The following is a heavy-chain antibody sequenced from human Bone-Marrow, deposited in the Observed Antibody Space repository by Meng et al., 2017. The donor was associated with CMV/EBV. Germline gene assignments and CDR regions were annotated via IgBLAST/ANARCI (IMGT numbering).Heavy chain of an antibody. D-gene: IGHD3-10*01. Sequence: EREETGKGMERRGRRRNKKGKRNKRQKQKGRKTMKKDTARSTDYMELRSMRSDDTAVYYCARDLLDYYGSPTFWFDPWGQGTLVTVSS. V-gene: IGHV1-18*01. J-gene: IGHJ5*02. CDR2: RRNKKGKR. CDR3: ARDLLDYYGSPTFWFDP.